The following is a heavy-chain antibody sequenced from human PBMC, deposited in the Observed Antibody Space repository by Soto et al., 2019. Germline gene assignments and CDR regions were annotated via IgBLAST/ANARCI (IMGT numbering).Heavy chain of an antibody. V-gene: IGHV1-46*01. CDR2: INPSGSST. CDR1: GYSFSDYY. Sequence: AASVKVSCKASGYSFSDYYIIWVRQAPGQGLEWMGIINPSGSSTSYAQKFQGRVSMTRDTSTSTVYMELSSLRSEDTAVYYCARRRTTAEYYGMDVWGQGTTVTVS. D-gene: IGHD4-17*01. J-gene: IGHJ6*02. CDR3: ARRRTTAEYYGMDV.